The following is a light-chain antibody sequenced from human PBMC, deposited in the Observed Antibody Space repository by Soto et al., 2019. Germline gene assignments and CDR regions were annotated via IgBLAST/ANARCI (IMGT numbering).Light chain of an antibody. V-gene: IGLV1-44*01. CDR2: SSY. Sequence: QSVLTQPPSASGTPGQRVTISCSGSSSNIGINTVNWYQQLPGTAPKLLIFSSYQRPSGVPDRFSGSKSGTSASLAISGLQSDDEADYYCATCDDSLNGLWVFGGGTKLTV. J-gene: IGLJ3*02. CDR3: ATCDDSLNGLWV. CDR1: SSNIGINT.